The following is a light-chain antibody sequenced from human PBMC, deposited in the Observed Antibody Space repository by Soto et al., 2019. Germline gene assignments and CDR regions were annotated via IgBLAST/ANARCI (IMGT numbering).Light chain of an antibody. V-gene: IGKV3-11*01. CDR1: QSISSY. J-gene: IGKJ4*01. Sequence: EIVLTQSPATLSLSPWERATLSCTASQSISSYLAWYQQKPGQAPRLLIYDAFNRATGIPARFSGSGSGTDFTLTISSLEPEDFAVYYCQQRSNWPLTFGGGTKVDI. CDR3: QQRSNWPLT. CDR2: DAF.